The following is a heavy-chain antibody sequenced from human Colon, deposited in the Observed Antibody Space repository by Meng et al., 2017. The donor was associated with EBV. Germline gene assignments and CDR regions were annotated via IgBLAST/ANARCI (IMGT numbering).Heavy chain of an antibody. J-gene: IGHJ4*02. CDR1: GDSITTNGYY. CDR3: ARERGGVTRDFDS. CDR2: IFYSGNT. D-gene: IGHD3-16*01. Sequence: QLQLQESGPGLLTSSATLSLTCSVSGDSITTNGYYWGWIRQSPGKGLEWIGSIFYSGNTYFNPSLKTRVTISVDTSKNQFSLKLSSVTAADTAIYYCARERGGVTRDFDSWGQGALVTVSS. V-gene: IGHV4-39*07.